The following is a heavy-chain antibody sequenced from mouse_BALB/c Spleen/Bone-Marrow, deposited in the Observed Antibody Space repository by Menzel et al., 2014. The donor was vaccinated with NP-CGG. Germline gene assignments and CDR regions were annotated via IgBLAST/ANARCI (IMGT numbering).Heavy chain of an antibody. CDR3: ARGDDYVSWFAY. V-gene: IGHV5-6-3*01. Sequence: EVMLAESGGGLVQPGGSLKLSCAASGFTFSNYGMSWVRQTPDKRLEFVATINTNGGEIYYPDSVKGRFTISRDNAKNTLYLQMRSLKSEDTAMYYCARGDDYVSWFAYWGQGTLVTVSA. CDR2: INTNGGEI. J-gene: IGHJ3*01. D-gene: IGHD2-4*01. CDR1: GFTFSNYG.